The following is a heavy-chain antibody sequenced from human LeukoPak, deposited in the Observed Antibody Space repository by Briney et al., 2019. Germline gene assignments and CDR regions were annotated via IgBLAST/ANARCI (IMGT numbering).Heavy chain of an antibody. CDR2: ISSNGGST. D-gene: IGHD3-9*01. CDR3: VKGSYYDILTGYPHYFDY. J-gene: IGHJ4*02. V-gene: IGHV3-64D*06. CDR1: GFTFSSYA. Sequence: GASLRLSCSASGFTFSSYAMQWVRQAPGKGLEYVSAISSNGGSTYYADSVKGRFTISRDNSKNTLYLQMSSLRTEDTAVYYCVKGSYYDILTGYPHYFDYWGQGTLVTVSS.